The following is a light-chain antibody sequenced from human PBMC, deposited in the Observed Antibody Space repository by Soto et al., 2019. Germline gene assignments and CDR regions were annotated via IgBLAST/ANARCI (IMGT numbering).Light chain of an antibody. CDR2: DAS. J-gene: IGKJ5*01. Sequence: TQSPGILYFPPGDRATLTRRSSQNIRSGFLAWYEQKVGQAPRLLIYDASNRATGVPDRFSGSGSGTDFSLTISRLEPEDFAVDHCQQYSSSSRTFGQGT. CDR1: QNIRSGF. V-gene: IGKV3-20*01. CDR3: QQYSSSSRT.